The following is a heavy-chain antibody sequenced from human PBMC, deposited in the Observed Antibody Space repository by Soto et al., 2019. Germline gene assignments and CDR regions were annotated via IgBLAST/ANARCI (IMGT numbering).Heavy chain of an antibody. CDR2: INWNGGST. D-gene: IGHD3-22*01. Sequence: GSLRLSCAASGFTFDDYGMSWVRQAPGKGLEWVSGINWNGGSTGYADSVKGRFTISRDNAKNSLYLQMNSLRAEDTALYYCARGHGTYYYDSSGYRDVFEIWGQGTMVTVSS. CDR1: GFTFDDYG. CDR3: ARGHGTYYYDSSGYRDVFEI. J-gene: IGHJ3*02. V-gene: IGHV3-20*04.